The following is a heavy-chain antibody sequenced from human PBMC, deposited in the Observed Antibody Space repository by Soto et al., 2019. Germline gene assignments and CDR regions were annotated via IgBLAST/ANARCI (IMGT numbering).Heavy chain of an antibody. CDR1: GFTFSSYS. D-gene: IGHD3-10*01. J-gene: IGHJ6*03. CDR2: ISSSSSTI. V-gene: IGHV3-48*01. CDR3: PRVRKGSGSYYPSDYYYMDV. Sequence: GGSLRLSCAASGFTFSSYSMNWVRQAPGKGLEWFSYISSSSSTIYYADSVKGRFTISRDNAKNSLYLQMNSLRAEDTAVYYCPRVRKGSGSYYPSDYYYMDVWGKGTTVTVSS.